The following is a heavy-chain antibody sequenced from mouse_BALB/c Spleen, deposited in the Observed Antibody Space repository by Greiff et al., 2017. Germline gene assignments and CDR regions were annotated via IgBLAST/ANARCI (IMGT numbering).Heavy chain of an antibody. Sequence: LQQPGAELVKPGASVKMSCKASGYTFTSYNMHWVKQTPGQGLEWIGAIYPGNGDTSYNQKFKGKATLTADKSSSTAYMQLSSPTSEDSAVYYCTRRADYYAMDYWGQGTSVTVSS. V-gene: IGHV1-12*01. CDR3: TRRADYYAMDY. CDR2: IYPGNGDT. CDR1: GYTFTSYN. J-gene: IGHJ4*01.